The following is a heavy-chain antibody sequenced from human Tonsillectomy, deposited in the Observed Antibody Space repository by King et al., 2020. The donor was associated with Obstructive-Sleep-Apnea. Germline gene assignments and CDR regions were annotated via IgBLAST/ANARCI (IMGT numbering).Heavy chain of an antibody. V-gene: IGHV3-30-3*01. D-gene: IGHD3-22*01. J-gene: IGHJ4*02. CDR2: ISYDGSNK. CDR3: ARAMYYYDSSGYSPFDY. Sequence: DQLVQSGGGVVQPGRSLRLSCAASGFTFSSYAMHWVRQAPGKGLEWVAGISYDGSNKYYADSVKGRFTISRDNSKNTLYLQMNSLRAEDTAVYYCARAMYYYDSSGYSPFDYWGQGTLVTVSS. CDR1: GFTFSSYA.